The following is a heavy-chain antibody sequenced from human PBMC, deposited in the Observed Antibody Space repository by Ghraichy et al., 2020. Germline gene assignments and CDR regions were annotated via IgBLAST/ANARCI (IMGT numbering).Heavy chain of an antibody. CDR3: AKGGSGYYEYYYFDY. CDR2: ISGSGGST. V-gene: IGHV3-23*01. Sequence: GGSLRLSCAASGFTFSSYAMSWVRQAPGKGLEWVSAISGSGGSTYYADSVKGRFTISRDTSKNTLYLQMNSLRAEDTAVYYCAKGGSGYYEYYYFDYWGQGTLVTVSS. D-gene: IGHD3-22*01. J-gene: IGHJ4*02. CDR1: GFTFSSYA.